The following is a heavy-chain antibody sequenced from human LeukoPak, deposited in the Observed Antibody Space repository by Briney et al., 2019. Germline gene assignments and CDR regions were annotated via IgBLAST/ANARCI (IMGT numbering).Heavy chain of an antibody. CDR1: GFTFSSHT. CDR2: ISSSSSYI. CDR3: ARNYDVWSGYFNSVDS. Sequence: KPGGSLRLSCAASGFTFSSHTMNWVRQAPGKGLEWVSFISSSSSYIYYADSLKGRFTISRHNAKNSLYLRMNSLRAEETAVYYCARNYDVWSGYFNSVDSWGKGTLVTVSS. J-gene: IGHJ5*01. V-gene: IGHV3-21*01. D-gene: IGHD3-3*01.